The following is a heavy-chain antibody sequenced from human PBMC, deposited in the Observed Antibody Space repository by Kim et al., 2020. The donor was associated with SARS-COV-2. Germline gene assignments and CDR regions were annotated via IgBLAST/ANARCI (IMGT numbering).Heavy chain of an antibody. CDR3: AKKKTGVGI. CDR2: ISGGPGLNI. J-gene: IGHJ4*02. D-gene: IGHD1-1*01. CDR1: GFTFNNYA. Sequence: GGSLRLSCAGSGFTFNNYAMSWFRQAPGRGLEWVSGISGGPGLNIDYANSVRGRFTIPRDNSKNMLYLQMNRLTADDTAVYYCAKKKTGVGIWGQGTLVTVAA. V-gene: IGHV3-23*01.